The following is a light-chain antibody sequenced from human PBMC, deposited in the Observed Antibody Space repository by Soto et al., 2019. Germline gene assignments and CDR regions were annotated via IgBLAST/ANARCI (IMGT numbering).Light chain of an antibody. CDR1: QSVFTN. Sequence: EIVMTQSPATLSVSPGERVTLSCRASQSVFTNLAWSQHKPGQAPRLLIYGASTRATGIPARFSGSGSGTEFTLTISSLQSEDFAVYLCQQYNNWQYTFGQGTKLEIK. J-gene: IGKJ2*01. CDR3: QQYNNWQYT. V-gene: IGKV3-15*01. CDR2: GAS.